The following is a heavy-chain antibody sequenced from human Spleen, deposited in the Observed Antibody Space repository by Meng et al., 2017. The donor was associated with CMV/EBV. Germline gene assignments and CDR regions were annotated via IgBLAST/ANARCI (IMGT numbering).Heavy chain of an antibody. CDR1: GFTFSNYW. D-gene: IGHD2-8*01. V-gene: IGHV3-7*03. CDR2: INEDGSAK. CDR3: ARGVWVAFCPNTKCFNNWFDP. J-gene: IGHJ5*02. Sequence: GESLKISCITSGFTFSNYWMNWVRQAPGKGLEWVAHINEDGSAKNYVDSVRGRFSISRDNAKNSLYLQMDSLRADDTAIYYCARGVWVAFCPNTKCFNNWFDPWGPGTLVTVSS.